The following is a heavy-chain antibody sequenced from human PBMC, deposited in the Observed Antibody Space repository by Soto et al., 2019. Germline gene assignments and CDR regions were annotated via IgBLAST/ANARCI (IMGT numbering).Heavy chain of an antibody. D-gene: IGHD6-13*01. CDR1: GFTFSSYS. CDR2: ISGSGGYI. Sequence: GGSLRLSCEGSGFTFSSYSMNWVRQAPGKGLEWVSSISGSGGYIYYADSVKGRFTISRDNAKNSLYLQMTSLRDEDTALYYCARDRQSTPWYAADYWGQGSLVTVSS. CDR3: ARDRQSTPWYAADY. J-gene: IGHJ4*02. V-gene: IGHV3-21*01.